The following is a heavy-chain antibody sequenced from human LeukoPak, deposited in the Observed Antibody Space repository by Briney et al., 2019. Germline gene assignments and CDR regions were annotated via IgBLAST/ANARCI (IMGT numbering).Heavy chain of an antibody. Sequence: GGSLRLSCAASGFTFSTYGMHWVRQAPGKGLEWVAFIRYDGNNKDYADSEKGRFTISRDNSKNTLYLQRNSLRAEDTAVYYCAKGGGYSYENYYYYMDVWGKGTTVTVSS. V-gene: IGHV3-30*02. D-gene: IGHD5-18*01. CDR1: GFTFSTYG. CDR2: IRYDGNNK. J-gene: IGHJ6*03. CDR3: AKGGGYSYENYYYYMDV.